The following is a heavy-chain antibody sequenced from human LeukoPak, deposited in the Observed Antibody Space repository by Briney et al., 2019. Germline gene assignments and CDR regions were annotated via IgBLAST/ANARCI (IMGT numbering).Heavy chain of an antibody. CDR2: IYHSGST. J-gene: IGHJ5*02. Sequence: PSETLSLTCNVSGYSISSGYYWAWIRQSPGKGLEWIGSIYHSGSTYYNPSLKSRVTMSVDTSKNQFSLKLSSVTAADTAVYYCATSGYSSRWFDPWGQGTLVTVSS. CDR1: GYSISSGYY. D-gene: IGHD6-13*01. V-gene: IGHV4-38-2*02. CDR3: ATSGYSSRWFDP.